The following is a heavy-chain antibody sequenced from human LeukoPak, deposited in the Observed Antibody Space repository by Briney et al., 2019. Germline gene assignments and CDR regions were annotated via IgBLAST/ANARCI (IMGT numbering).Heavy chain of an antibody. J-gene: IGHJ4*02. CDR2: ISSSSSYI. D-gene: IGHD1-26*01. V-gene: IGHV3-21*01. CDR1: GFTFSSYI. Sequence: GGSLRLSCAASGFTFSSYIMNWVRQAPGKGLEWVSSISSSSSYIYYADSVKGRFSISRDDAKNSLYLQMNSLRAEDTAVYFYARDRGSYVKGIPDYWGQGTLVTVSS. CDR3: ARDRGSYVKGIPDY.